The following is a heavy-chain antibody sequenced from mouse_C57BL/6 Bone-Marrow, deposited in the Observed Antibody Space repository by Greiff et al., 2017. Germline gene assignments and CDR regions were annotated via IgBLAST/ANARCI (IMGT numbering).Heavy chain of an antibody. D-gene: IGHD2-14*01. CDR3: TRRRVRRDYFDY. J-gene: IGHJ2*01. Sequence: EVTLMESGGGLVQPGGSMKLSCAASGFTFSDAWMDWVRQSPEKGLEWVAEIRNKANNHATYYAESVKGRFTISRDDSKSSVYLQMNSLRAEDTGIYYCTRRRVRRDYFDYWGQGTTLTVSS. CDR2: IRNKANNHAT. CDR1: GFTFSDAW. V-gene: IGHV6-6*01.